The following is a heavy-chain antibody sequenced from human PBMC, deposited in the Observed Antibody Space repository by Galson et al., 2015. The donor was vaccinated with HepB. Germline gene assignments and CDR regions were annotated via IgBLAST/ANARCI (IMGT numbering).Heavy chain of an antibody. CDR1: GGSISSYY. D-gene: IGHD3-10*01. Sequence: LSLTCTVSGGSISSYYWSWIRQPPGKGLEWIGYIYYSGSTNYNPSLKSRVPISVDTSKNQFSLKLSSVTAADTAVYYCARYSGVRGGLTKGYYYYGMDVWGQGTTVTVS. J-gene: IGHJ6*02. CDR2: IYYSGST. CDR3: ARYSGVRGGLTKGYYYYGMDV. V-gene: IGHV4-59*01.